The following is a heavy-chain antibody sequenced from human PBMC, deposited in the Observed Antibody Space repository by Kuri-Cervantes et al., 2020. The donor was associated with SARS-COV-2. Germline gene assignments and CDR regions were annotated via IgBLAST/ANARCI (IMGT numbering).Heavy chain of an antibody. CDR1: GESITISSYY. Sequence: SETLSLTGTVSGESITISSYYWGCIRQPPGKGLEWIWTVYYSGSTYYSPYLRSRVTISVDTSKNQFSLKLTSVTAADTAVYYCARHPAWEQRFDYWGQGTLVTVSS. J-gene: IGHJ4*01. V-gene: IGHV4-39*01. D-gene: IGHD1-26*01. CDR3: ARHPAWEQRFDY. CDR2: VYYSGST.